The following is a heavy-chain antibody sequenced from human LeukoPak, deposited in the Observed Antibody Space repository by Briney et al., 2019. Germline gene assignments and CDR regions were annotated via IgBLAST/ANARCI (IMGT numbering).Heavy chain of an antibody. CDR1: GGSFSGYY. Sequence: ETLSLTCAVYGGSFSGYYWSWIRQPPGKGLEWIGEINHSGSTNYNPSLKSRVTISVDTSKNQFSLKLSSVTAEDTAVYYCARGPSYNWNYDYWGQGTLVTVSS. CDR2: INHSGST. J-gene: IGHJ4*02. D-gene: IGHD1-20*01. V-gene: IGHV4-34*01. CDR3: ARGPSYNWNYDY.